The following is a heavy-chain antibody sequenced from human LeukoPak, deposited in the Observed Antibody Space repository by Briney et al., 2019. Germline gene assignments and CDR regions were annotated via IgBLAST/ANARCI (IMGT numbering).Heavy chain of an antibody. J-gene: IGHJ4*02. Sequence: SQTLSLTCTVSGGSISSGSYSWNWIRQPAGKGLQWIGRIYTSGSTNYNPSLKSRVTMSVDTSKNQFSMKLSSVTAADTAVYYCESSTGSGSYYTLFDYWGQGTLVTVSS. V-gene: IGHV4-61*02. CDR3: ESSTGSGSYYTLFDY. CDR2: IYTSGST. CDR1: GGSISSGSYS. D-gene: IGHD3-10*01.